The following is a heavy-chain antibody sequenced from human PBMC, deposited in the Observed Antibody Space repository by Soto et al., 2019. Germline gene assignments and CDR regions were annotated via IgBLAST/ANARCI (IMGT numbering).Heavy chain of an antibody. CDR2: ISYSGNT. D-gene: IGHD2-21*02. Sequence: SETLSLTCTVSGGSISSGGYYWNWIRQHPGKGLEWIGYISYSGNTYYNPSLKSRATTSVDTPKNQFSLKVSSVTVADTALYYCASVPAGTAHFDFWGQGTLVTVSS. V-gene: IGHV4-31*03. J-gene: IGHJ4*02. CDR1: GGSISSGGYY. CDR3: ASVPAGTAHFDF.